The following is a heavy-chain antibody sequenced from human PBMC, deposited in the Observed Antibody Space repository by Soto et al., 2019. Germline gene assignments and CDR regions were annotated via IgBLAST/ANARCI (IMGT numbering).Heavy chain of an antibody. CDR1: GFTFSSYA. Sequence: GGSLRLSCAASGFTFSSYAMSWVRQAPGKGLEWVSAISGSGGSTYYADSVKGRFTISRDNSKNTLYLQMNSLRAEDTAVYYCAPGLRSFAWLPNDFDYWGQGTLVTVSS. J-gene: IGHJ4*02. V-gene: IGHV3-23*01. D-gene: IGHD3-9*01. CDR3: APGLRSFAWLPNDFDY. CDR2: ISGSGGST.